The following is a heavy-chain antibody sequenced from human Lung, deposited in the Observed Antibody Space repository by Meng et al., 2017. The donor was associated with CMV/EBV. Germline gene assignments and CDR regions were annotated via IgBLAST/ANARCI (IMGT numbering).Heavy chain of an antibody. V-gene: IGHV4-4*03. CDR3: ASFPPPGKQWLVTDY. Sequence: QGLRQGSGPGLVKPPGALSLTCAVSGGSISSSNWWSWVRQPPGKGLEWIGEIYHSGSTNYNPSLKSRVTISVDKSKNQFSLKLSSVSAADTAVYYCASFPPPGKQWLVTDYWGQGTLVTVSS. CDR1: GGSISSSNW. J-gene: IGHJ4*02. CDR2: IYHSGST. D-gene: IGHD6-19*01.